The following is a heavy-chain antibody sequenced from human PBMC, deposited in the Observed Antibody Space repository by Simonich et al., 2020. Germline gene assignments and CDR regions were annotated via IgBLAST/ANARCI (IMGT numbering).Heavy chain of an antibody. CDR3: ARDNKFGWFGELLGGYFDY. V-gene: IGHV3-21*01. CDR2: ISSSSSYI. CDR1: GFTFSSYS. J-gene: IGHJ4*02. Sequence: EVQLVESGGGLVKPGGSLRLSCAASGFTFSSYSMNWVRQAPGKGLEWVSSISSSSSYIYYADSVKGRFTISRDNAKNSLYLQMNSLRAEDTAVYYCARDNKFGWFGELLGGYFDYWGQGTLVTVSS. D-gene: IGHD3-10*01.